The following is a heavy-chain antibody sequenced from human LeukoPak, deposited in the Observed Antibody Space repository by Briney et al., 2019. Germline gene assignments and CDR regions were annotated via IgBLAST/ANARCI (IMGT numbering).Heavy chain of an antibody. D-gene: IGHD2-2*02. CDR1: GGSISSYY. CDR3: ARDLPPYCSSTSCYRWFDP. CDR2: IYTSGST. V-gene: IGHV4-4*07. J-gene: IGHJ5*02. Sequence: SETLSLTCTVSGGSISSYYWSWIRQPAGKGLEWIGCIYTSGSTNYNPSLKSRVTMSVDTSKNQFSLKLSSVTAADTAVYYCARDLPPYCSSTSCYRWFDPWGQGTLVTVSS.